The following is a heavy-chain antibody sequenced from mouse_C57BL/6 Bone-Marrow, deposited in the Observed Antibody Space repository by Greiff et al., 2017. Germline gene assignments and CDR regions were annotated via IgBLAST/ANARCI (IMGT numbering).Heavy chain of an antibody. Sequence: EVQLQQSGAELVRPGASVKLSCTASGFNIKDDYMPWVKQRPEQGLEWIGWIAPENGDTEYASKFTGKANITADTSTTTAYLQLSSLTSEDTAVYYCATFYDSSDLRDFDVWGTGTTVTVSS. J-gene: IGHJ1*03. CDR2: IAPENGDT. CDR3: ATFYDSSDLRDFDV. V-gene: IGHV14-4*01. CDR1: GFNIKDDY. D-gene: IGHD1-1*01.